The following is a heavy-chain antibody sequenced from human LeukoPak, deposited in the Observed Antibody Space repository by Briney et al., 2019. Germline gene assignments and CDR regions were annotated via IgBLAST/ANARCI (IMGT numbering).Heavy chain of an antibody. V-gene: IGHV4-4*07. CDR3: AREGMTTVTTTRLYYFDY. D-gene: IGHD4-17*01. Sequence: SETLSLTCTVSGGSISSYYWSWIRQPAGKGLEWIGRIYTSGSTNYNPSLKSRVTMSVDTSKNQLSLKLSSVTAADTAVYYCAREGMTTVTTTRLYYFDYWGRGTLVTVSS. CDR1: GGSISSYY. CDR2: IYTSGST. J-gene: IGHJ4*02.